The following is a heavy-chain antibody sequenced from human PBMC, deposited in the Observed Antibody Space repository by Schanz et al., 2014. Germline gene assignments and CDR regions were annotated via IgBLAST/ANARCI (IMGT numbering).Heavy chain of an antibody. D-gene: IGHD1-26*01. CDR2: ISRDGTTS. CDR1: GFIFNDYY. CDR3: AKYGTGKGVSFEY. Sequence: QEQLVESGGGLVKPGGSLRLSCAASGFIFNDYYMNWIRQAPGKGLEWLSYISRDGTTSYYADSVKGRFTISRDNAKNSLYLQMNSLTAEDTAIYYCAKYGTGKGVSFEYWGQGTLVTVSS. J-gene: IGHJ4*02. V-gene: IGHV3-11*04.